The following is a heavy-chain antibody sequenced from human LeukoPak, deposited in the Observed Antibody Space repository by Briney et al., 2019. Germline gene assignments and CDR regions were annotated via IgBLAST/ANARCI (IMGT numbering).Heavy chain of an antibody. CDR1: GFTFSSYG. CDR2: IRYDGSNK. J-gene: IGHJ4*02. V-gene: IGHV3-30*02. Sequence: PGGSLRLSCAASGFTFSSYGMHWVRQAPGKGLEWVAFIRYDGSNKYYADSVKGRFTISRDNSKNTLYLQMNSLRAEDTAVYYCAKDQVVPAAASIYYWGQGTLVTVSS. D-gene: IGHD2-2*01. CDR3: AKDQVVPAAASIYY.